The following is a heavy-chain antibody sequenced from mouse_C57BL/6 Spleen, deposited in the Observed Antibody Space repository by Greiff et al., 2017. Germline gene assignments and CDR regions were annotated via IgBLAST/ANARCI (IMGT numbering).Heavy chain of an antibody. CDR2: FYPGSGSI. CDR1: GYTFTEYT. J-gene: IGHJ2*01. D-gene: IGHD2-10*02. CDR3: ARHEDLRYGNYPYYLDY. V-gene: IGHV1-62-2*01. Sequence: VNVVESGAELVKPGASVKLSCKASGYTFTEYTIHWVKQRSGQGLEWIGWFYPGSGSIKYNEKFKDKATLTADKSSSTVYMEHSRLTSEDSAVYFCARHEDLRYGNYPYYLDYWGQGTTLTVSS.